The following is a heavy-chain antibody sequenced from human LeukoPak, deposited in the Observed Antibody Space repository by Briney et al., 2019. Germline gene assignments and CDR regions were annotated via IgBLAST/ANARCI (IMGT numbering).Heavy chain of an antibody. Sequence: GGSLRLSCAASGFTFSSYWMHWVRQAPGKGLVWVSRINSDGSSTSYADSVKGRFTISRDNAKNSLYLQMNSLRAEDTALYYCAKDISRYYYDTHLDYWGQGTLVTVSS. CDR3: AKDISRYYYDTHLDY. D-gene: IGHD3-22*01. V-gene: IGHV3-74*01. CDR2: INSDGSST. CDR1: GFTFSSYW. J-gene: IGHJ4*02.